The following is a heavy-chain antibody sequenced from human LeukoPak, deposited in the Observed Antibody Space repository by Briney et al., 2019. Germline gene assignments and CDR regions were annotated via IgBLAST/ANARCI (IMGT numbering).Heavy chain of an antibody. CDR2: IYYSGST. J-gene: IGHJ6*02. Sequence: SETLSLTCTVSGGSISSYYWSWIRQPPGKGLEWIGYIYYSGSTNYNPSLKSRVTISVDTSKNQLSLKLSSVTAADTAVYYCARSSLTGYYYYYYGMDVWGQGTTVTVSS. V-gene: IGHV4-59*08. CDR3: ARSSLTGYYYYYYGMDV. D-gene: IGHD3-9*01. CDR1: GGSISSYY.